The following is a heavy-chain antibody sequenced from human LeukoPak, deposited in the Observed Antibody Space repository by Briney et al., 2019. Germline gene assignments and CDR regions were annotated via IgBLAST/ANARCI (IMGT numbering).Heavy chain of an antibody. CDR1: GFTFSSCG. D-gene: IGHD1-14*01. CDR2: IGPTGTDR. J-gene: IGHJ4*02. CDR3: ATETIGRHYDY. V-gene: IGHV3-21*01. Sequence: GGSLRLSCAASGFTFSSCGFNWVRQAPGKGLEWVSSIGPTGTDRYYADSVRGRFTISRDNAKDSMYLQMDSLRDEDTAVYYCATETIGRHYDYWGQGTLLTVSS.